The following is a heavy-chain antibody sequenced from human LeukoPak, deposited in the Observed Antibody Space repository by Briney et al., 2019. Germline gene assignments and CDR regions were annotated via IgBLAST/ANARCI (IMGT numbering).Heavy chain of an antibody. CDR2: IYYSGST. CDR3: ARVVLGLRYFDWLLSPGYVDL. V-gene: IGHV4-30-4*08. Sequence: SETLSLTCTVSGGSISSGDYYWSWIRQPPGKGLEWIGYIYYSGSTYYNPSLKSRVTISVDTSKNQFSLKLSSVTAADTAVYYCARVVLGLRYFDWLLSPGYVDLWGRGTLVTVSS. J-gene: IGHJ2*01. CDR1: GGSISSGDYY. D-gene: IGHD3-9*01.